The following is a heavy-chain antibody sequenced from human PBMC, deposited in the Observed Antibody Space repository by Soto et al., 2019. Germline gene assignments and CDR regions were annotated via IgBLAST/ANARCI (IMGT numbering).Heavy chain of an antibody. V-gene: IGHV1-2*04. CDR3: ARAVGYCSSTSCPKSRDYYGMDV. CDR2: INPNSGGT. Sequence: GASVKVSCKASGYTFTGYYMHWVRQAPGQGLEWMGWINPNSGGTNYAQKFQGWVTMTRDTSISTAYMELSRLRSDDTAVYYCARAVGYCSSTSCPKSRDYYGMDVWGQGTTVTVSS. CDR1: GYTFTGYY. J-gene: IGHJ6*02. D-gene: IGHD2-2*01.